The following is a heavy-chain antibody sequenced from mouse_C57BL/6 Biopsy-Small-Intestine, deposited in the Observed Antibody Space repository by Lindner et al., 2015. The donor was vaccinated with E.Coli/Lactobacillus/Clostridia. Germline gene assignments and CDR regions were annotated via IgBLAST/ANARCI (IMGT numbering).Heavy chain of an antibody. D-gene: IGHD3-3*01. Sequence: SVKVSCKASGYTFTDSYMHWVRRAPGQGLEWMGWINPHNGATSYAEKFQGRVTLTRDTSISTVYMEVNSLRSDDTAVYYCARDLVLAGRGAFDPWGQGTLVTASS. CDR3: ARDLVLAGRGAFDP. CDR2: INPHNGAT. V-gene: IGHV1-19*01. J-gene: IGHJ4*01. CDR1: GYTFTDSY.